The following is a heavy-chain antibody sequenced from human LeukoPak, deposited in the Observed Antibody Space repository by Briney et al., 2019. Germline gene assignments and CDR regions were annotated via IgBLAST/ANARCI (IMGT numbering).Heavy chain of an antibody. CDR1: GFTFSSYA. Sequence: PGGSLRLSCAASGFTFSSYAMHWVRQAPGKGLEYVSAISSNGGSTYYANSVKGGFTISRDNSKNTLYLQMGSLRAEDMAVYYCARVSVPVDILTGYPAHPFDYWGQGTLVTVSS. V-gene: IGHV3-64*01. J-gene: IGHJ4*02. D-gene: IGHD3-9*01. CDR2: ISSNGGST. CDR3: ARVSVPVDILTGYPAHPFDY.